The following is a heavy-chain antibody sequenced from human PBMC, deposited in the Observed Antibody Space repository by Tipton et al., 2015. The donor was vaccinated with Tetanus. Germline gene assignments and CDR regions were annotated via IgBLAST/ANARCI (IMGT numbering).Heavy chain of an antibody. V-gene: IGHV4-59*01. CDR3: ARRSYCTSTRCFDAFDL. J-gene: IGHJ3*01. CDR1: GDSMTRYY. D-gene: IGHD2-8*01. Sequence: GLVKPSETLSLTCTVSGDSMTRYYWSWIRQPPGKGLEWISYIFVSGSTNYNPALKSRVTISMDTSKNQISLNLTSVTAADTAVYFCARRSYCTSTRCFDAFDLWGPGTRVTVSP. CDR2: IFVSGST.